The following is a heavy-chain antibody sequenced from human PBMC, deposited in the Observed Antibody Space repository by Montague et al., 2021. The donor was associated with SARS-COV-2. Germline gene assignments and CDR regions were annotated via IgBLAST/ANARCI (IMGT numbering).Heavy chain of an antibody. V-gene: IGHV4-34*01. Sequence: SETLSLTCAVYGGSLSGYYWSWIRQPPEKGLEWIGEINHSANTKXNPSLKSPVTISIDTSKNQFSLKITSVTAADTATYYCASGFYPSGGHYNRYYYGLNIWGQGTTVIVSS. CDR2: INHSANT. CDR3: ASGFYPSGGHYNRYYYGLNI. D-gene: IGHD3-10*01. CDR1: GGSLSGYY. J-gene: IGHJ6*02.